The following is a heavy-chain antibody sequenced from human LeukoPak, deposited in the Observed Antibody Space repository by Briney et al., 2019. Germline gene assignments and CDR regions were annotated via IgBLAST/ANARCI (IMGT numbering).Heavy chain of an antibody. CDR2: ISAEKGNT. CDR3: ARDMYSSGRVPFDY. D-gene: IGHD6-19*01. V-gene: IGHV1-18*01. J-gene: IGHJ4*02. CDR1: GYTFTSYG. Sequence: ASVKVSCKASGYTFTSYGISWVRQAPGQGLEWMGWISAEKGNTDYAQKLQGRVTMTTDTSTSTAYMELRSLRSDDTAVYYCARDMYSSGRVPFDYWGQGTLVTVSS.